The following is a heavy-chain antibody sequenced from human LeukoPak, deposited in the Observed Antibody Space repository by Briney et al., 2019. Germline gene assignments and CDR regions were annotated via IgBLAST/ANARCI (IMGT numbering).Heavy chain of an antibody. V-gene: IGHV4-59*12. CDR2: IYYSGST. Sequence: PSETLSLTCTVSGGSISSYYWSWIRQPPGKGLEWIGYIYYSGSTNYNPSLKSRVTISVDTSKNQFSLKLSSVTAADTAVFYCARRGRDSSSVVSGNWFDPWGQGTLVTVSS. CDR1: GGSISSYY. CDR3: ARRGRDSSSVVSGNWFDP. J-gene: IGHJ5*02. D-gene: IGHD6-6*01.